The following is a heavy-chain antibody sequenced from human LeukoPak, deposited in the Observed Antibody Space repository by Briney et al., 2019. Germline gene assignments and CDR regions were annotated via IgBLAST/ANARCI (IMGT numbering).Heavy chain of an antibody. V-gene: IGHV4-59*12. CDR3: ARGVNTDIVVVVAATYSPWFDP. CDR1: GGSISSYY. J-gene: IGHJ5*02. Sequence: ETLSLTCTDSGGSISSYYWSWIRQPPGKGLEWIGYIYYSGSTNYNPSLKSRVTISVDTSKNQFSLKLSSVTAADTAVYYCARGVNTDIVVVVAATYSPWFDPWGQGTLVTVSS. D-gene: IGHD2-15*01. CDR2: IYYSGST.